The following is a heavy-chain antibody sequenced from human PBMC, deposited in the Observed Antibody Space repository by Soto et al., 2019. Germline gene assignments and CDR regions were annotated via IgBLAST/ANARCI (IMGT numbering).Heavy chain of an antibody. J-gene: IGHJ3*02. D-gene: IGHD4-17*01. CDR3: AREIYGDYVGGAFDI. V-gene: IGHV3-66*01. CDR1: GFTVSSNY. CDR2: IYSGGST. Sequence: LRLSCAASGFTVSSNYMSWVRQAPGKGLEWVSVIYSGGSTYYADSVKGRFTISRDNSKNTLYLQMNSLRAEDTAVYYCAREIYGDYVGGAFDIWGQGTMVTVSS.